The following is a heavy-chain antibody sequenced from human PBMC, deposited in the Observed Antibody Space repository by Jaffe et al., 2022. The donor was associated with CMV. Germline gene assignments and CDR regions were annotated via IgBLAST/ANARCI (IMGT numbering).Heavy chain of an antibody. CDR1: GFTFSNAW. V-gene: IGHV3-15*01. J-gene: IGHJ4*02. D-gene: IGHD3-22*01. CDR3: SATGYYDSSGYYKAFDY. CDR2: IKSKTDGGTT. Sequence: EVQLVESGGGLVKPGGSLRLSCAASGFTFSNAWMSWVRQAPGKGLEWVGRIKSKTDGGTTDYAAPVKGRFTISRDDSKNTLYLQMNSLKTEDTAVYYCSATGYYDSSGYYKAFDYWGQGTLVTVSS.